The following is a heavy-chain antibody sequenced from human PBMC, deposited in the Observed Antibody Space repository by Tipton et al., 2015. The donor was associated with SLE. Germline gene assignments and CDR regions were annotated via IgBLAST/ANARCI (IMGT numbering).Heavy chain of an antibody. J-gene: IGHJ4*02. D-gene: IGHD6-19*01. CDR2: ISAYNGNT. Sequence: QLVQSGAEVKKPGSSVKVSCKASGGTFSSDAISWVRQAPGQGLEWMGWISAYNGNTNYAQKLQGRVTMTTDTSTSTAYMELRSLRSDDTAVYYCARDLGSGWLKNYFDYWGQGTLVTVSS. V-gene: IGHV1-18*01. CDR3: ARDLGSGWLKNYFDY. CDR1: GGTFSSDA.